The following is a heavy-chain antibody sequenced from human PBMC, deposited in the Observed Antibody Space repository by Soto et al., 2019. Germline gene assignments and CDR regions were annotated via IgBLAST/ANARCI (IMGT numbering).Heavy chain of an antibody. CDR1: GFTFNNFV. CDR3: AKGGTSHIYGIDV. J-gene: IGHJ6*02. CDR2: IGGIGQYA. D-gene: IGHD2-2*01. V-gene: IGHV3-23*01. Sequence: EVQVLETGGGLVQPGGSLRLSCVASGFTFNNFVMNWVRQAPGKGLEWVAIIGGIGQYAYYADSVNGRFTFSRDNSKNTVYLEMNSLRAEDTAIYFCAKGGTSHIYGIDVWGPGTTVTVS.